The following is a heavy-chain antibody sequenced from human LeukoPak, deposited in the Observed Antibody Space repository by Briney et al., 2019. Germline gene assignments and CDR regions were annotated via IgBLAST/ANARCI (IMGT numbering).Heavy chain of an antibody. V-gene: IGHV3-66*04. CDR1: ESSVGSNY. Sequence: GGSLRLSCAASESSVGSNYMTWVRQAPGKGLEWVSLIYSGGSTYYADSVKGRFTISRDNSKNTLYLQMNSLRAEDTAVYYCARLSYKRQYYYYYMDVWGKGTTVTISS. CDR3: ARLSYKRQYYYYYMDV. J-gene: IGHJ6*03. CDR2: IYSGGST. D-gene: IGHD3-10*01.